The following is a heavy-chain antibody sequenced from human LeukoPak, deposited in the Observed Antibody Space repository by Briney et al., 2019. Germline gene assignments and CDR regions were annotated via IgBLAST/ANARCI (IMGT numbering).Heavy chain of an antibody. J-gene: IGHJ4*02. CDR3: ARDEGIAAAGTVY. Sequence: SETLSLTCTVSGGSISSSSYYWGWIRQPPGKGLEWIGSIYYSGSTYYNPSLKSRVTISVDTSKNQFSLKLSSVTAADTAVYYCARDEGIAAAGTVYWGQGTLVTVSS. V-gene: IGHV4-39*02. D-gene: IGHD6-13*01. CDR1: GGSISSSSYY. CDR2: IYYSGST.